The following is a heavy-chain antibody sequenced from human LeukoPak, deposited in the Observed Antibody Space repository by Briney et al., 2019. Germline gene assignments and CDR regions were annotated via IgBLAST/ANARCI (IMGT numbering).Heavy chain of an antibody. V-gene: IGHV3-23*01. Sequence: GGSLRLSCIASGFTFSSYAMSWVRRAPDKGLKWVSSISGSGGSTYYADSVKGRFTISRDNSKNTLYQQMNSLRAEDTAVYYCAKDPYNIAVANTNGWFDPWGQGTLVTVSS. CDR1: GFTFSSYA. D-gene: IGHD6-19*01. J-gene: IGHJ5*02. CDR2: ISGSGGST. CDR3: AKDPYNIAVANTNGWFDP.